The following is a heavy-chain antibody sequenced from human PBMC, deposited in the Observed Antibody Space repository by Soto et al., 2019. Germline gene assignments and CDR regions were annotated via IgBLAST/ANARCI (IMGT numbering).Heavy chain of an antibody. CDR3: ARMATSGTLNWFDP. Sequence: ASVKVSCKASGYAFSNNDISWVRQATGQGLEWMGWMNPNSGNGGYAQKFQGRVTMTRDTSTSTAYMELSSLASDDTAIYYCARMATSGTLNWFDPWGQGTLVTVSS. CDR1: GYAFSNND. J-gene: IGHJ5*02. CDR2: MNPNSGNG. V-gene: IGHV1-8*01.